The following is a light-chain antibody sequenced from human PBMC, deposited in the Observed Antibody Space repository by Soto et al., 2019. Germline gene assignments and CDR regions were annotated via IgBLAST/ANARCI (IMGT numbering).Light chain of an antibody. CDR3: SSYTSSSDPYV. V-gene: IGLV2-14*01. CDR2: DVS. CDR1: SSDVGGYNY. J-gene: IGLJ1*01. Sequence: QSVLTQPASVSGSPGQSITISCTGTSSDVGGYNYVSWYQQHPGKAPNLMIYDVSNRPSGVSNRFSVSKSGNTASLTISGLQAEYEADYYCSSYTSSSDPYVCGTGTKVTVL.